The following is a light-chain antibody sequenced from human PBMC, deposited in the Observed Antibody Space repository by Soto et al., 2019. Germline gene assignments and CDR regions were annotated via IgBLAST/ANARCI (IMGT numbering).Light chain of an antibody. CDR1: SSDVGGYDF. V-gene: IGLV2-14*03. CDR2: DVS. CDR3: SSYTRSNTLL. J-gene: IGLJ2*01. Sequence: QSALTQPASVSGSPGQSITISCTGSSSDVGGYDFVSWYQHHPGKAPNLIIYDVSDRPLGVSNRFSGSKSANTASLTISGLQAEDEADYYCSSYTRSNTLLFGGGTKLTVL.